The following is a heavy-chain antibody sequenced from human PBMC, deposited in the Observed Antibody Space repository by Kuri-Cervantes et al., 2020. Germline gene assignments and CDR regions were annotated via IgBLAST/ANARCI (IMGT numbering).Heavy chain of an antibody. CDR1: GFTFSRYV. J-gene: IGHJ4*02. Sequence: GESLKISCAASGFTFSRYVMHWVRQAPGKGLEWVAVISYDGSNKYYADSVKGRFTISRDNSKNTLYLQMNSLRDEDTAYYYCASSLNRLLLIDYWGQGTLVTVSS. CDR2: ISYDGSNK. D-gene: IGHD2-15*01. CDR3: ASSLNRLLLIDY. V-gene: IGHV3-30*03.